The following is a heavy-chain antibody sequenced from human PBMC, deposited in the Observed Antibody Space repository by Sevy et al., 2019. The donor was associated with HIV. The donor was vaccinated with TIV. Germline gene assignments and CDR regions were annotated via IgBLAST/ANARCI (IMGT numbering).Heavy chain of an antibody. CDR2: ISFSANYI. CDR3: ARPYGSGSWEAFDI. Sequence: GGSLRLSCAASGFTFSTYTMNWVRQAPGKGLEWVSSISFSANYIYYADSMKGRFTISTDNAKNSMYLQMNSLRAEDTAVYYCARPYGSGSWEAFDIWGQGTMVTVSS. V-gene: IGHV3-21*01. J-gene: IGHJ3*02. CDR1: GFTFSTYT. D-gene: IGHD3-10*01.